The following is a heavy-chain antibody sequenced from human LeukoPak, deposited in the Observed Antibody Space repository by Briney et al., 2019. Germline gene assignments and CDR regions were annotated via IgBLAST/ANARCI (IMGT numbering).Heavy chain of an antibody. J-gene: IGHJ4*02. CDR2: IKQEGSEK. CDR1: GFTFSSYW. V-gene: IGHV3-7*03. CDR3: ARDYYDYVWGSYRHFDY. D-gene: IGHD3-16*02. Sequence: GGALRLSCAASGFTFSSYWMSWVRQAPGKGLEWVANIKQEGSEKYYVDSVKGRFTISRDNAKNSLYLQMNSLRAEDTAVYYCARDYYDYVWGSYRHFDYWGQGTLVTVSS.